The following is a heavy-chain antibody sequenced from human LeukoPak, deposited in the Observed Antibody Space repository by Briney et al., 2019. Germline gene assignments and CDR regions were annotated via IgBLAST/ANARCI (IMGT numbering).Heavy chain of an antibody. V-gene: IGHV4-39*01. Sequence: SETLSLTCTVSGGSITSRHYWGWIRQPPGKGLEWIGNIHYTGSTYYNPSLKSRVTISVDTSKNQFSLRLSSVTAADTAVYYCARPIYGSGSYNYWGQGTLVTVSS. CDR1: GGSITSRHY. CDR3: ARPIYGSGSYNY. J-gene: IGHJ4*02. CDR2: IHYTGST. D-gene: IGHD3-10*01.